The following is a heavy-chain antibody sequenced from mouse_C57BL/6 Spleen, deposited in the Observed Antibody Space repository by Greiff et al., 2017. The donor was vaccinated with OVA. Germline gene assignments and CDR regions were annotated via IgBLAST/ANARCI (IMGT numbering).Heavy chain of an antibody. CDR3: ASPYGNYVGWFAY. CDR2: ISNGGGST. Sequence: EVMLVESGGGLVQPGGSLKLSCAASGFTFSDYYMYWVRQTPEKRLEWVAYISNGGGSTYYPDTVKGRFTISRDNAKNTLYLQMSRLKSEDTAMYYCASPYGNYVGWFAYWGQGTLVTVSA. J-gene: IGHJ3*01. CDR1: GFTFSDYY. V-gene: IGHV5-12*01. D-gene: IGHD2-1*01.